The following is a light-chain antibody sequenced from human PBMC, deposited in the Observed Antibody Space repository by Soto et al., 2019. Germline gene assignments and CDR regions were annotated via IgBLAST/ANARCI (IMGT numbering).Light chain of an antibody. J-gene: IGKJ1*01. CDR1: QSISIY. CDR3: QQRSNWT. V-gene: IGKV3-11*01. Sequence: EIVLTQSPATLSLSPGERATLSCRASQSISIYLAWYQQKPGQAPRLLIYDVFNRATGIPARFSGSGSGTDFTLTISSLEPEDFAVYYCQQRSNWTFGQGTKVDI. CDR2: DVF.